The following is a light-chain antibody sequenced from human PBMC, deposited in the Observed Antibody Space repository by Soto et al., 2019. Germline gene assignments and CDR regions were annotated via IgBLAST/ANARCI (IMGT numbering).Light chain of an antibody. CDR1: QSVSSY. CDR3: QQRSNWPPT. Sequence: EIVLTQSPATLSLSPGERATLSCRASQSVSSYLAWYQQKPGQAPRLLIYDASNRATGIPARFSGSGSGTAFTLTISSLEPEAFAVYYCQQRSNWPPTFGQGTKLDIK. CDR2: DAS. J-gene: IGKJ2*01. V-gene: IGKV3-11*01.